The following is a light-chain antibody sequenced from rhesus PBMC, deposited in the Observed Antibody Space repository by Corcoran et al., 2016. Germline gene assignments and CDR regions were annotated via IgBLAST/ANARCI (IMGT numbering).Light chain of an antibody. CDR3: MQALRSPWT. CDR2: SVS. V-gene: IGKV2-82*01. J-gene: IGKJ1*01. Sequence: DIVMTQTPLSLPVTLGESASISCRSSQSLEYSDGKTYLDWYLQKPGPFPQFLLHSVSKRASGVPDKVSGCGSGTDFTLKISRVEAEDVGLYYCMQALRSPWTFGQGTKVEIK. CDR1: QSLEYSDGKTY.